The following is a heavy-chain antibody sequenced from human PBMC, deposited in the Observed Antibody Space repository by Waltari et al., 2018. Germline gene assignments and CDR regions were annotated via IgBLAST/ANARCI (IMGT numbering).Heavy chain of an antibody. CDR3: ARDRDTMVRGVISQ. Sequence: EVQLVESGGGLVQPGGSLRLSCEASGFTFSNYWMSWVRQAPGKGREGMDNIKKDGSEKYCVDSVKGRFTISRDNAKNSLYLQMNSLRAEDTAVYYCARDRDTMVRGVISQWGQGTLVTVSS. D-gene: IGHD3-10*01. CDR2: IKKDGSEK. J-gene: IGHJ4*02. CDR1: GFTFSNYW. V-gene: IGHV3-7*01.